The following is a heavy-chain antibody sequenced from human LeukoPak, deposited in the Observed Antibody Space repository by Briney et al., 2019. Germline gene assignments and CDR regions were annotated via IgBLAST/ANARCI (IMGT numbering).Heavy chain of an antibody. Sequence: ASVKVSCKVSGYTLTELSMHWVRQAPGKGLEWMGGFDPEDGETIYAQKFQGRVTITADESTSTAYMELSSLRSEDTAVYYCATILGTSYYGSGSYYYWGQGTLVTVSS. V-gene: IGHV1-24*01. D-gene: IGHD3-10*01. CDR1: GYTLTELS. CDR3: ATILGTSYYGSGSYYY. J-gene: IGHJ4*02. CDR2: FDPEDGET.